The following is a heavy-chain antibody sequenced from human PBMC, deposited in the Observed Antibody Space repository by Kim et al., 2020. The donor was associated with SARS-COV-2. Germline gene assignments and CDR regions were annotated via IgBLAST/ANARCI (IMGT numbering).Heavy chain of an antibody. CDR1: GFTFSSYA. D-gene: IGHD2-15*01. V-gene: IGHV3-23*01. CDR3: ARQGIGRECSGGSCYFFDA. CDR2: ISSSGGST. J-gene: IGHJ4*02. Sequence: GGSLRLSCAASGFTFSSYAMSWVRQAPGKGLEWVSGISSSGGSTYYADSVKGRFTISRDNSRNTLYLQMNSLRAEDTAVYYCARQGIGRECSGGSCYFFDAWDPGSLVTIYS.